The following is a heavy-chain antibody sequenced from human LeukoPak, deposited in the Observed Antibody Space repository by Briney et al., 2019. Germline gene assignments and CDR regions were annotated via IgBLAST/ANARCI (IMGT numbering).Heavy chain of an antibody. CDR1: GGSISTYD. D-gene: IGHD4-17*01. CDR2: IYTSGST. J-gene: IGHJ5*02. CDR3: ARVSWKVTTSWFDP. Sequence: PSGTLSLTCTASGGSISTYDWSWIRQPAGKRLEWVGRIYTSGSTNYNPSLKSRVTMSVDTSKNQFSLKLSSVTAADTAVYYCARVSWKVTTSWFDPWGQGTLVTVSS. V-gene: IGHV4-4*07.